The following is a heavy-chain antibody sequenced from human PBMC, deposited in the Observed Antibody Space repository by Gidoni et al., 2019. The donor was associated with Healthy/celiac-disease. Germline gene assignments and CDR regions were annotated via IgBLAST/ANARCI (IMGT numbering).Heavy chain of an antibody. CDR2: ITTNSGNP. D-gene: IGHD3-10*01. Sequence: QVQLVQSGSELKKPGASVKVSCKASGYTFTRNAIHWVRQAPGQGLEWMGWITTNSGNPTYAQGFTGRFAFSLDTSVSTAYLQISSLKAEDTAVYYCASMVRGIIGNWGQGTLVTVSS. V-gene: IGHV7-4-1*02. CDR3: ASMVRGIIGN. J-gene: IGHJ4*02. CDR1: GYTFTRNA.